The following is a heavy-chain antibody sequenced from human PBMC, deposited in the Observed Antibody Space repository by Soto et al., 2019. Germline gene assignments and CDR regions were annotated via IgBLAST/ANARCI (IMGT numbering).Heavy chain of an antibody. V-gene: IGHV3-23*01. CDR2: ISGSGGST. D-gene: IGHD3-22*01. J-gene: IGHJ4*02. CDR1: GFTLSSYA. Sequence: QPGGSLRLSCAASGFTLSSYAMSWVRQAPGKGLEWVSAISGSGGSTYYADSVKGRFTISRDNSKSTLYLQMNSLRAEDTAVYYCAEENSYDSTVGAYFDSWGQGTLVTVSS. CDR3: AEENSYDSTVGAYFDS.